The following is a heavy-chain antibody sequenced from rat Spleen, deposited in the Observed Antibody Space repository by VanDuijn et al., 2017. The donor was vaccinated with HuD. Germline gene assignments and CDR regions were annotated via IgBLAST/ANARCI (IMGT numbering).Heavy chain of an antibody. J-gene: IGHJ4*01. CDR1: GFTFSNYG. D-gene: IGHD1-2*01. Sequence: EVQLVESGGGLVQPGRSLKLSCAASGFTFSNYGMAWVRQAPTKGLEWVATISYDGGSTYYRDSVKGRFTISRDNAETTLYLQMNSLRSEDTATYYCGKDMNYYSTYPFYVMGDWGQGASVTVSS. V-gene: IGHV5-29*01. CDR3: GKDMNYYSTYPFYVMGD. CDR2: ISYDGGST.